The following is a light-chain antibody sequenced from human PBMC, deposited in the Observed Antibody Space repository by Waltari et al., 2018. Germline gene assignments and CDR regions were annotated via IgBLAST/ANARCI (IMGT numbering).Light chain of an antibody. CDR3: QHYVRLPAT. J-gene: IGKJ1*01. CDR2: DAS. CDR1: QSISRP. V-gene: IGKV3-20*01. Sequence: EIILTQSPGTLSLSPGERATLSCRASQSISRPLAWYQQKPGQAPRLLIYDASTRATGFPDRFSGSGSGTDFSLTISRLEPEDSAVYYCQHYVRLPATFGQGTKVEIK.